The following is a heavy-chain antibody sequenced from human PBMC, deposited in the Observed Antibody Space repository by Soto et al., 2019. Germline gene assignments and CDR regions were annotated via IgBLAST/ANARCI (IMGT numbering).Heavy chain of an antibody. CDR2: ISYDGDYQ. D-gene: IGHD4-17*01. CDR1: RFAFSSYG. V-gene: IGHV3-30*18. CDR3: AKGTTVTAWRYLDL. Sequence: QEQLVESGGGVVQPGRSLRLSCEASRFAFSSYGMRWVRQAPGKGLEWVAVISYDGDYQNYADSVKGRFTISRDNSKNTMYLQMRSLRGEDTALYYCAKGTTVTAWRYLDLWGRGTLVTVSS. J-gene: IGHJ2*01.